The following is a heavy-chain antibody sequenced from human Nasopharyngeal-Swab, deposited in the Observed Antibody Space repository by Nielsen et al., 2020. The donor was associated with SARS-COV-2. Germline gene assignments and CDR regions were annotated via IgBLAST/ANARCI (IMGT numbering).Heavy chain of an antibody. D-gene: IGHD3-10*01. J-gene: IGHJ6*02. Sequence: SETLSLTWAVVGGSSSSSNWWSWVRQPPGQGLEWIGEIYHSGSTNYNPSLKSRVTISVDKSKNQFSLKLSSVTAADTAVYYCARRSREYYYGSGSYYNGYYYGMDVWGQGTTVTVSS. V-gene: IGHV4-4*02. CDR2: IYHSGST. CDR1: GGSSSSSNW. CDR3: ARRSREYYYGSGSYYNGYYYGMDV.